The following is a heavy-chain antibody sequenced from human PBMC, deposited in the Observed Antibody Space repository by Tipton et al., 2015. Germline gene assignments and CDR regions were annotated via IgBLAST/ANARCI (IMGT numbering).Heavy chain of an antibody. J-gene: IGHJ4*02. V-gene: IGHV3-23*01. CDR3: AKDWEVVIARSYFDY. D-gene: IGHD2-21*01. Sequence: SLRLSCAASGFSFSNYVMTWVRQAPGKGLEWVSSISGSGVITFYADSVKGRFTISRDNSKNTVYLQMNSLRAEDTAVYYCAKDWEVVIARSYFDYWGQGTLVTVSS. CDR2: ISGSGVIT. CDR1: GFSFSNYV.